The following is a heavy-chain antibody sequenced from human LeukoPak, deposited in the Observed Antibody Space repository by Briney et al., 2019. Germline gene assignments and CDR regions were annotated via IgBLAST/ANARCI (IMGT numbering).Heavy chain of an antibody. CDR1: AGSISSSSYS. D-gene: IGHD6-13*01. V-gene: IGHV4-61*02. J-gene: IGHJ5*02. CDR3: AREEYSSSWYLDQTGDWFDP. Sequence: PSETLSLTCTVSAGSISSSSYSWSWIRQPAGKGLEWIGRIYTSGSTNYNPSLKSRVTISVDTSKNQFSLKLSSVTAADTAVYYCAREEYSSSWYLDQTGDWFDPWGQGTLVTVSS. CDR2: IYTSGST.